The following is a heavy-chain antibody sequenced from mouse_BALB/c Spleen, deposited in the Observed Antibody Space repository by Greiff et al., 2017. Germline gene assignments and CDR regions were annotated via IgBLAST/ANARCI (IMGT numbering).Heavy chain of an antibody. J-gene: IGHJ4*01. CDR1: GYSFTSYY. Sequence: EVQLQESGPELMKPGASVKISCKASGYSFTSYYMHWVKQSHGKSLEWIGYIDPFNGGTSYNQKFKGKATLTVDKSSSTAYMHLSSLTSEDSAVYYCARGIYGNYDYYAMDYWGQGTSVTVSS. CDR2: IDPFNGGT. D-gene: IGHD2-1*01. V-gene: IGHV1S135*01. CDR3: ARGIYGNYDYYAMDY.